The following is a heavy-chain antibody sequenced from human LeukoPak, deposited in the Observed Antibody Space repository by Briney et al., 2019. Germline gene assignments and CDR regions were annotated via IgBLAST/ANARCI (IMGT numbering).Heavy chain of an antibody. CDR3: ARRQIVKKYSSSWYSWFDP. V-gene: IGHV4-34*01. CDR2: INHSGST. D-gene: IGHD6-13*01. Sequence: RPSETLSLTCAVYGGSFSGYYWSWIRQPPGKGLEWIGEINHSGSTNYNPSLKSRVTISVDTSKNQFSLKLSSVTAADTAVYYCARRQIVKKYSSSWYSWFDPWGQGTLVTVSS. CDR1: GGSFSGYY. J-gene: IGHJ5*02.